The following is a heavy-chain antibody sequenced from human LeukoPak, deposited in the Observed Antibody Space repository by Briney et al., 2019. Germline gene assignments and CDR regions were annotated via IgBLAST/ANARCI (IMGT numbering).Heavy chain of an antibody. J-gene: IGHJ4*02. CDR1: GFTFSSYA. CDR3: AKDTQQEYSSSWYFDY. V-gene: IGHV3-23*01. CDR2: ISGSGGST. D-gene: IGHD6-13*01. Sequence: GGSLRLSCAASGFTFSSYAMSWVRQAPGKGLEWVSAISGSGGSTYYADSVKGRFTISRDNSKNTLYLQMNSLRAEDTAVYYCAKDTQQEYSSSWYFDYWGQGTLVTVSS.